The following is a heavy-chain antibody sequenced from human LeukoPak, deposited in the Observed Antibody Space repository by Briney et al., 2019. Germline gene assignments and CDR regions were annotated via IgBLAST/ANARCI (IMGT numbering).Heavy chain of an antibody. CDR3: ARDRGSY. CDR1: GFTFSSYS. V-gene: IGHV3-48*01. CDR2: ISSSSSTI. J-gene: IGHJ4*02. Sequence: GGSLRLSCAASGFTFSSYSMNWVRQAPGKGLEWVSYISSSSSTIYYADSVKGRFTISRDNAKNSLYLQMDSLRAEDTAVYYCARDRGSYWGQGTLVTVSS. D-gene: IGHD2-15*01.